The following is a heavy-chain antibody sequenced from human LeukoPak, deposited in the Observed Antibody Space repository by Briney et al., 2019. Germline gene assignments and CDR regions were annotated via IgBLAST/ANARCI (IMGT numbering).Heavy chain of an antibody. Sequence: GSSVKVSCKASGYTFTCYYMHWVRQAPGQGLDWMGLINPNSGGTNYAQKFQGRVTITRDTSISTAYMALSRLRSDDTAVYYCARDWYSSSSFGYYFDYWGQGNLVSVSS. CDR2: INPNSGGT. V-gene: IGHV1-2*02. D-gene: IGHD6-6*01. CDR3: ARDWYSSSSFGYYFDY. J-gene: IGHJ4*02. CDR1: GYTFTCYY.